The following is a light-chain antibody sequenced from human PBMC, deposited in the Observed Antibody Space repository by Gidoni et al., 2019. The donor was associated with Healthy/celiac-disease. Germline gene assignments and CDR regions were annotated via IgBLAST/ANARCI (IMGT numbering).Light chain of an antibody. CDR2: GAS. Sequence: DIVLTQSPGTLSLSPGERATLSCRASQSVSSSYLAWYQQKPGQAPRLHIYGASSRATGIPDRFSGSGSGTDFTLTISRLEPEDFAVYYCQQYGSSPPWTFGQGTKVEIK. J-gene: IGKJ1*01. CDR1: QSVSSSY. CDR3: QQYGSSPPWT. V-gene: IGKV3-20*01.